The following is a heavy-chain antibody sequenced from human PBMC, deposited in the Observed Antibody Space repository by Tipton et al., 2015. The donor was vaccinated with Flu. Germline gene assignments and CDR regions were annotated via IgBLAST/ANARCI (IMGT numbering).Heavy chain of an antibody. CDR1: GGSISSGDYY. CDR2: IYHSGNT. CDR3: ARDTNYYDNGIDN. J-gene: IGHJ4*02. V-gene: IGHV4-30-4*01. D-gene: IGHD3-22*01. Sequence: TLSLTCTISGGSISSGDYYWSWIRQSPGKGLEWLGYIYHSGNTYYNPSLNSRITISVDASKNQFSLKLSSVTAADTAVYYCARDTNYYDNGIDNWGQETLVTVSS.